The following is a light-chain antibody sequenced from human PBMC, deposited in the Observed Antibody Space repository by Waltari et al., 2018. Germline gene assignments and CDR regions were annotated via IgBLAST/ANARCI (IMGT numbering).Light chain of an antibody. CDR2: GDS. CDR3: QSYDSSLSGYV. J-gene: IGLJ1*01. V-gene: IGLV1-40*01. CDR1: SSNIGAGYD. Sequence: QSVLTQPHSVSGAPGQRVTISCTWSSSNIGAGYDVHWYQQLPGTAPKVLIYGDSNRPSGVPDRISGSKSGTSASLVITGLQTEDEADYYCQSYDSSLSGYVFGTGTKVTVL.